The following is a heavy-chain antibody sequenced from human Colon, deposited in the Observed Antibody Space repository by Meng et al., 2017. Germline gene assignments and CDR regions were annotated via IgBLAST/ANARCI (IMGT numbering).Heavy chain of an antibody. V-gene: IGHV4-4*02. Sequence: VLMTHSGLGLVKPCGVLSRTGSLSGGCINIGVVWIWVRQAPVKGLEWIGEIHSYGSTNYNPSLKSRLTLSLDKSNNQFSLSLSSVTAADTAVYYCVRNDHCTSGTCYPHFDYWGQGTLVTVSS. CDR3: VRNDHCTSGTCYPHFDY. D-gene: IGHD2-15*01. CDR2: IHSYGST. J-gene: IGHJ4*02. CDR1: GGCINIGVV.